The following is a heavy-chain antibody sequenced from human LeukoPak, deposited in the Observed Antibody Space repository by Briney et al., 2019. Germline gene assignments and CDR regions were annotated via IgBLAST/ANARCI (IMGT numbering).Heavy chain of an antibody. CDR3: AGGRGSYGLWDS. V-gene: IGHV3-74*01. CDR2: INGDGSTT. CDR1: GFTFSNYW. J-gene: IGHJ4*02. D-gene: IGHD1-26*01. Sequence: GGSLRLSCAASGFTFSNYWMHWVRQAPGKGLVWVSRINGDGSTTNYADSVKGRFTISRDNAKNTLFLQMNSLRAEDTAVYCCAGGRGSYGLWDSWGQGTLVTVSS.